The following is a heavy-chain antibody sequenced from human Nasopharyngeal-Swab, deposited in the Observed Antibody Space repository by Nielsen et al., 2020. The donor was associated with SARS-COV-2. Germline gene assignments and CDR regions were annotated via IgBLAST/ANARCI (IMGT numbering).Heavy chain of an antibody. D-gene: IGHD2-2*01. Sequence: SCAASGFTFSSYAMHWVRQAPGKGLEWVAVISYDGSNKYYADSVKGRFTISRDNSKNTLYLQMNSLRAEDTAVYYCAKAVPAAIVVEPDYYYMDVWGKGTTVTVSS. CDR2: ISYDGSNK. CDR1: GFTFSSYA. J-gene: IGHJ6*03. CDR3: AKAVPAAIVVEPDYYYMDV. V-gene: IGHV3-30-3*01.